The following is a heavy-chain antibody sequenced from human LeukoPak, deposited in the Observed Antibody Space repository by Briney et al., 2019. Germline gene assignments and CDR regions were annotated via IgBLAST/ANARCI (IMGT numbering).Heavy chain of an antibody. CDR1: GFSFSNYS. Sequence: GGSLRLSCAASGFSFSNYSMNWVRQAPGKGLEWVSYISSSSSSIYYADSVKGRFTISRDNAKNSLYLQMNSLRVEDTAFYYCAKDNRRHYTSGPNPDSLHWGQGALVTVSS. J-gene: IGHJ4*02. V-gene: IGHV3-48*04. D-gene: IGHD6-19*01. CDR2: ISSSSSSI. CDR3: AKDNRRHYTSGPNPDSLH.